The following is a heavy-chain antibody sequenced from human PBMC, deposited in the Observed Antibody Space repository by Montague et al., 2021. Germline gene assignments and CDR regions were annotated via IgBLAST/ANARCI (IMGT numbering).Heavy chain of an antibody. CDR1: SGSIFHAH. V-gene: IGHV4-59*08. Sequence: SETLSLTCTVSSGSIFHAHWSWVRQPPGKGLEWLGSMFYGGATSNSPSLKSRVTMSINTSTNQFSLKLCFVTAADTAVYYCAKQDYFVSGTSYKGFDPWGQGILVTVSS. CDR2: MFYGGAT. J-gene: IGHJ5*02. CDR3: AKQDYFVSGTSYKGFDP. D-gene: IGHD3-10*01.